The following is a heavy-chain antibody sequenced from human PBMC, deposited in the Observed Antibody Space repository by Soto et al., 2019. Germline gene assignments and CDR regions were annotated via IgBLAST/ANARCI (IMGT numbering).Heavy chain of an antibody. Sequence: EVQLVESGGGLVQPGGSLRLSCAASGFTFSSYWMHWVRQTPEKGLVWVSHINRDGSTTNYADSVKGRFTISRDNAKNTLYLPINTLRAADTGLYSCARSAYSSAWYSDHLGQSTLVTLSS. J-gene: IGHJ4*01. V-gene: IGHV3-74*01. CDR1: GFTFSSYW. CDR2: INRDGSTT. CDR3: ARSAYSSAWYSDH. D-gene: IGHD6-13*01.